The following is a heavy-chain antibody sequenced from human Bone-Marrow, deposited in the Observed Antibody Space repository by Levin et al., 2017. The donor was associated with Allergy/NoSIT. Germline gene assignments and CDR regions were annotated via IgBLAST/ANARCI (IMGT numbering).Heavy chain of an antibody. CDR1: GFTFSNAW. V-gene: IGHV3-15*01. CDR3: TSDRGYDFWSGYSHHYYFDY. Sequence: PRASVKVSCAASGFTFSNAWMSWVRQAPGKGLEWVGRIKTKTDGGTTDYAAPVKGRFTISRDDSKNTLYLQMNSLKTEDTAVYYCTSDRGYDFWSGYSHHYYFDYWGQGTLVTVSS. J-gene: IGHJ4*02. CDR2: IKTKTDGGTT. D-gene: IGHD3-3*01.